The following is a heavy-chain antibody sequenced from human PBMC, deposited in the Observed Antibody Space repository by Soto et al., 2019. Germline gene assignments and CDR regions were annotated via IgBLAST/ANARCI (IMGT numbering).Heavy chain of an antibody. CDR3: GTVGYYYDSSGYDNWFDP. D-gene: IGHD3-22*01. V-gene: IGHV1-24*01. CDR2: FDPEDGET. CDR1: GYTLTELS. J-gene: IGHJ5*02. Sequence: ASVKVSCKVSGYTLTELSMHWVRQAPGKGLEWMGGFDPEDGETIYAQKFQGRVTMTEDTSTDTAYMELSSLRSEDTAVYYCGTVGYYYDSSGYDNWFDPWGQGTLVTVSS.